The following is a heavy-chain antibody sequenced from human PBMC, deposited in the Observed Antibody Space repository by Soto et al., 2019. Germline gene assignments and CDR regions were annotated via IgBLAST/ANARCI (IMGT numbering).Heavy chain of an antibody. D-gene: IGHD3-3*01. V-gene: IGHV3-49*03. CDR2: IRSGADGGTT. CDR3: TRWWILGPLINWFDP. J-gene: IGHJ5*02. Sequence: EVQLVESGGHMVQPGRSLRLSCTASGFTFGDNAMSWFRQAPGEGLEWVGFIRSGADGGTTEDAASVKGRFTIYRDESTSIAQLQMNSLKTEDTALYYCTRWWILGPLINWFDPWGQGTLVTVSS. CDR1: GFTFGDNA.